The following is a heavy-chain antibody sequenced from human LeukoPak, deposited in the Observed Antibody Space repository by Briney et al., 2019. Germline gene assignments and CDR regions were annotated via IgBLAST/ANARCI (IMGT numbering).Heavy chain of an antibody. Sequence: SETLSLTCTVSGGSISSYYWNWIRQPAGKGLEWIGRIYTSGSTNYNPSLKSRVTMSVDTSKNQFSLKLSSVTAADTAVYYCARDQAHCGGDCYFDFWGQGTLVTVSS. CDR1: GGSISSYY. CDR2: IYTSGST. J-gene: IGHJ4*02. D-gene: IGHD2-21*02. V-gene: IGHV4-4*07. CDR3: ARDQAHCGGDCYFDF.